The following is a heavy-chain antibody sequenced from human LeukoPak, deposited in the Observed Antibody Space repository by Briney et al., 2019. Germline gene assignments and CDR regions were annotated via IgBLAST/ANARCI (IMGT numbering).Heavy chain of an antibody. D-gene: IGHD2-15*01. CDR2: ISYDGSNK. Sequence: PGGSLRLSCAASGFTFSSYAMHCVRQAPGKGLEWVAVISYDGSNKYYADSVKGRFTISRDNSKNTLYLQMNSLRAEDTAVYYCARGRGYCSGGSCYPYYFDYWGQGTLVTVSS. J-gene: IGHJ4*02. V-gene: IGHV3-30-3*01. CDR3: ARGRGYCSGGSCYPYYFDY. CDR1: GFTFSSYA.